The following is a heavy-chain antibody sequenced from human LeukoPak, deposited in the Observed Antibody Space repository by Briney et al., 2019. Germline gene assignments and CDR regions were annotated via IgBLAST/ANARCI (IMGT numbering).Heavy chain of an antibody. CDR1: GYTFTSYD. Sequence: ASVKVSCKASGYTFTSYDINWVRQATGQGLEWMGWINPNSGNTGYAQKFQGRITMTRNTSISAAYMELSSLRSEGTAVYYCATFSSSSLGYWGQGTLVTVSS. D-gene: IGHD6-6*01. J-gene: IGHJ4*02. CDR2: INPNSGNT. V-gene: IGHV1-8*01. CDR3: ATFSSSSLGY.